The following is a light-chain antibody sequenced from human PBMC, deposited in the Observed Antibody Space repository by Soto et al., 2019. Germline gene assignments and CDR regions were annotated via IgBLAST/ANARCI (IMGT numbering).Light chain of an antibody. CDR2: AAS. Sequence: DIQMTQSPSSVSASVGDRVTITCRASQGISSWLAWYQRKPGKAPKLLIYAASSLQSGVPSRFSGSESGTDFTLTISSLQPEDFATYYCQQANSFPFTFGGGTKVEI. J-gene: IGKJ4*01. CDR3: QQANSFPFT. CDR1: QGISSW. V-gene: IGKV1-12*01.